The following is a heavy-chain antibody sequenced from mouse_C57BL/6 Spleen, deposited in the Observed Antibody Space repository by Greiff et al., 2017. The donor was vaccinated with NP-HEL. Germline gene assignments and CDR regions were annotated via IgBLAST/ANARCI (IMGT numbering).Heavy chain of an antibody. Sequence: EVKLVESGGGLVKPGGSLKLSCAASGFTFSSYAMSWVRQTPEKRLEWVATISDGGSYTYYPDNVKGRFTISRDNAKNNLYLQMSHLKSEDTAMYYCAREGGNYYGNLEGFAYWGQGTLVTVSA. V-gene: IGHV5-4*01. D-gene: IGHD2-1*01. CDR3: AREGGNYYGNLEGFAY. CDR2: ISDGGSYT. CDR1: GFTFSSYA. J-gene: IGHJ3*01.